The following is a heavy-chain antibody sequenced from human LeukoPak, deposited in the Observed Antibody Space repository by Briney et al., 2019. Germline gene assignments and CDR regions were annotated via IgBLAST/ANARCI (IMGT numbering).Heavy chain of an antibody. CDR1: GGSITSYTHS. D-gene: IGHD6-6*01. CDR2: VYYTGGT. V-gene: IGHV4-39*02. Sequence: SETLSLTCTVSGGSITSYTHSWGWIRQPPGKGLEWIATVYYTGGTYYNPSLKSRVTISIDTSRNHFSLELTSVIAADTAMYYCVSNSSSSPWFDPWGQGTLVTVSS. CDR3: VSNSSSSPWFDP. J-gene: IGHJ5*02.